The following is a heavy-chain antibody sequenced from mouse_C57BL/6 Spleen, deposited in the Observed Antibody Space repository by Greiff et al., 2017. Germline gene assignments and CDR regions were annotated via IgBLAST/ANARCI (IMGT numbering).Heavy chain of an antibody. D-gene: IGHD2-10*01. V-gene: IGHV5-16*01. J-gene: IGHJ4*01. CDR3: ARAYQGDAMDY. CDR1: GFTFSDYY. CDR2: INYDGSST. Sequence: EVQVVESEGGLVQPGSSMKLSCTASGFTFSDYYLAWVRQVPEKGLEWVANINYDGSSTYYLDSLKSRFIISRDNAKNILYLQMSSLKSEDTATYYCARAYQGDAMDYWGQGTSVTVSS.